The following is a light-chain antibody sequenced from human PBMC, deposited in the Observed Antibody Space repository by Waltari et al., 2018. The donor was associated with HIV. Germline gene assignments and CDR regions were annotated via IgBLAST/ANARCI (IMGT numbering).Light chain of an antibody. CDR3: SAWDRSLSAVI. Sequence: QAGLPQPPSVSKGLRQTATLTCTGDSNNVGNQGAPWLQQHQGHPPKLLFYKNNNRPSGISERFSASKSGNTASLTITGLQPEDEADYFCSAWDRSLSAVIFGGGTTLIVL. CDR1: SNNVGNQG. J-gene: IGLJ2*01. CDR2: KNN. V-gene: IGLV10-54*04.